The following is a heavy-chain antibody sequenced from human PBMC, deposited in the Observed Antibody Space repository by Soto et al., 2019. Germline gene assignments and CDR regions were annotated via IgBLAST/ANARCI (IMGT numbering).Heavy chain of an antibody. CDR1: GYTSTNYG. J-gene: IGHJ4*02. CDR3: AARPPAFDY. D-gene: IGHD6-6*01. V-gene: IGHV1-18*01. Sequence: GASVTVSCKTFGYTSTNYGIIWVRKTPEQGLEWMGWITTDKGKTTYAQKFQGRGTMTTDTSTSTDYMELRSLRSDDTATYYCAARPPAFDYWGQGTLVTVSS. CDR2: ITTDKGKT.